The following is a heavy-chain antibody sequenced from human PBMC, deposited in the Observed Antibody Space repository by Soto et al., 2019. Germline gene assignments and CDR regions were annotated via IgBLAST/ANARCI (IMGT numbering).Heavy chain of an antibody. CDR1: GGSITSYY. V-gene: IGHV4-59*01. CDR2: IYYRGST. Sequence: SETLALTCTVSGGSITSYYWSWIRQPPGKGLEWIGYIYYRGSTNHNSSLKRRATISVDMSKNQFSLKLSSVTAADTAVYYCASMYYDFWSGYKPYYYYYYYGMDVWGQGTTGTVSS. J-gene: IGHJ6*02. D-gene: IGHD3-3*01. CDR3: ASMYYDFWSGYKPYYYYYYYGMDV.